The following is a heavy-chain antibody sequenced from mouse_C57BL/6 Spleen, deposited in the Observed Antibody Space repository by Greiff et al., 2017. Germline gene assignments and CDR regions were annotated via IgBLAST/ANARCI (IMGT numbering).Heavy chain of an antibody. Sequence: VKLLQSGAELARPGASVKLSCKASGYTFTSYGISWVKQRTGQGLEWIGEIYTRGGYTYYPEKFQGKVTLTADKSSSTAYMELRSLTSEYSAVYCCARWATVVEGPFAYWGQGTLVTVSA. V-gene: IGHV1-81*01. D-gene: IGHD1-1*01. CDR1: GYTFTSYG. CDR2: IYTRGGYT. J-gene: IGHJ3*01. CDR3: ARWATVVEGPFAY.